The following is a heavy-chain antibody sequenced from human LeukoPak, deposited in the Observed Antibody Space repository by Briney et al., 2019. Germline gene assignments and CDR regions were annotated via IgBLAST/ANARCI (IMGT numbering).Heavy chain of an antibody. J-gene: IGHJ6*03. CDR3: AKGRVSSSTWYSTYYYYFYMDL. V-gene: IGHV4-59*01. D-gene: IGHD6-13*01. Sequence: SETLSLTCSVSDDSLTMYYWTWIRQPPGKGLEWIGYVDNTGSTNFNPSLNGRVSISRDTTKNLFSLRLRSVTAADTAVYFCAKGRVSSSTWYSTYYYYFYMDLWGKGTTVTVSS. CDR1: DDSLTMYY. CDR2: VDNTGST.